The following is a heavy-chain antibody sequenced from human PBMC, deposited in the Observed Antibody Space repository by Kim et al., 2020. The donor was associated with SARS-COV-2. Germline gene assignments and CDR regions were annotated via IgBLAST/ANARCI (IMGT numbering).Heavy chain of an antibody. V-gene: IGHV3-15*01. CDR1: GFSFTDAW. D-gene: IGHD5-18*01. CDR3: ATSNGDGYSNGFFNY. J-gene: IGHJ4*01. Sequence: GGSLRLSCAASGFSFTDAWMSWVRQAPGKGLEWVGRIKSKAHGETTDFVAPVKGRFTISRDDSKATLYLQMNSLNTEDTAVYYCATSNGDGYSNGFFNY. CDR2: IKSKAHGETT.